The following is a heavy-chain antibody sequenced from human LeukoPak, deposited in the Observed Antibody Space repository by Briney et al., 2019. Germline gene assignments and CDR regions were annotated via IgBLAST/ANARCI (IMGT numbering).Heavy chain of an antibody. V-gene: IGHV1-18*01. Sequence: GASVKLSCKSSGYTFTSYGITWVRQSPGQGLEWMGWIHTYNRITNYAQKLQGRVTMTTDTSTSTASMELRSLRSDDTAVYYCASSPQDITMIVVAYYFDYWGQGTLVTVSS. J-gene: IGHJ4*02. CDR3: ASSPQDITMIVVAYYFDY. CDR1: GYTFTSYG. D-gene: IGHD3-22*01. CDR2: IHTYNRIT.